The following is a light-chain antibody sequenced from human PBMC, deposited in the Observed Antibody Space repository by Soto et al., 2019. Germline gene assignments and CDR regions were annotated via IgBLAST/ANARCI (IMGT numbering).Light chain of an antibody. CDR3: QQYGSSPWT. CDR2: GAS. V-gene: IGKV3-20*01. Sequence: EIVLTQSPGTLSLSAGERATLSCSASQSVSSSYLAWYQQKPGQAPRLLIYGASSRATGIPDRFSGSGSGTDFTLTISRLEPEDFAVYYCQQYGSSPWTFGQGTKVDI. J-gene: IGKJ1*01. CDR1: QSVSSSY.